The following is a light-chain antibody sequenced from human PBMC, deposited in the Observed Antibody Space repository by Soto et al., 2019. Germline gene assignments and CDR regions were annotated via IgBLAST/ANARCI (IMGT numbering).Light chain of an antibody. CDR1: SSAVGGYNY. CDR3: SSYTTSNTRQIV. J-gene: IGLJ1*01. V-gene: IGLV2-14*01. Sequence: QSALTQPASVSGSHGQSITISYTGTSSAVGGYNYVSWYQQHPGKAPKFMIYDVSNRPSGVSNRFSGSKSGNTASLTISGLQAEDEADYYCSSYTTSNTRQIVFGTGTKVTVL. CDR2: DVS.